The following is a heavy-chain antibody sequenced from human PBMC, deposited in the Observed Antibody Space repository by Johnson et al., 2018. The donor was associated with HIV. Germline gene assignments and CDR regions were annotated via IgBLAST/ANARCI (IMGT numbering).Heavy chain of an antibody. CDR3: ARDLDTAMVTCAFDI. CDR1: GLIFSRSW. V-gene: IGHV3-74*01. J-gene: IGHJ3*02. CDR2: SNSDGTST. Sequence: VQLVESGGGLVQPGGSLRLSCAASGLIFSRSWIHWVRQAPGKGLVWVSRSNSDGTSTSYADSVRGRFTISRDKAKNTLHLQMNSLRAGDTAVYYCARDLDTAMVTCAFDIWGQGTMVTVSS. D-gene: IGHD5-18*01.